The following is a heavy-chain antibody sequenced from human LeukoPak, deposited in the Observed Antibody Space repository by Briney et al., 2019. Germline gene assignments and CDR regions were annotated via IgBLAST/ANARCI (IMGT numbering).Heavy chain of an antibody. J-gene: IGHJ6*03. V-gene: IGHV4-34*01. CDR3: ATSPRSYFLHYMDV. Sequence: PSETLSLTCEVYGGPLSGFYWTWIRQSPGKGLEWIGDIHGGGEPNYNPSLESRLTISSEAPRHQFSLKLTSVTAADTAVYYCATSPRSYFLHYMDVWSRGTVVSVSS. CDR2: IHGGGEP. D-gene: IGHD2-15*01. CDR1: GGPLSGFY.